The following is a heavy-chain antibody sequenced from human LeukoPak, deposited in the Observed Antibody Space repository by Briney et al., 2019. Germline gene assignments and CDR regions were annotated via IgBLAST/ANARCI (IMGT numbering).Heavy chain of an antibody. V-gene: IGHV4-34*01. CDR2: INHSGST. CDR1: GGSFSGYY. J-gene: IGHJ4*02. CDR3: ARDSAYPSSGYDY. D-gene: IGHD3-22*01. Sequence: RSSETLSLTCAVYGGSFSGYYWSWIRQPPGKGLEWIGEINHSGSTNYNPSLKSRVTMSVDTSKNQFSLKLSSVTAADTAVYYCARDSAYPSSGYDYWGQGTLVTVSS.